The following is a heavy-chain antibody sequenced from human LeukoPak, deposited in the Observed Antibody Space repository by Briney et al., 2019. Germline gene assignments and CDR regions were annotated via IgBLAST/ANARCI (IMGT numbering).Heavy chain of an antibody. CDR1: GFTFSNYG. D-gene: IGHD6-6*01. Sequence: GGSLRLSCAASGFTFSNYGMHWVRQAPGKGLEWVAFVRYDETTKFYADSVKGRFTISRDNSKNTLYLQMNSLRAEDTAVYYCAKDGLSIAAYDYWGQGTLVTVSS. J-gene: IGHJ4*02. CDR3: AKDGLSIAAYDY. V-gene: IGHV3-30*02. CDR2: VRYDETTK.